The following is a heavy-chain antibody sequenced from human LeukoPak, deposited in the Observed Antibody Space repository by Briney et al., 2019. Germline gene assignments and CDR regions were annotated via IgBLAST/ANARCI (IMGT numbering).Heavy chain of an antibody. Sequence: GESLKISCKGSGYTFTSNWIAWVRRMPGKGLEWMGIIYPGDSDTRYSPSFQGQVTISADKSISTAYLKWISLKASDTAMYYCARSGNGWAFDYWGQGTLVTVSS. J-gene: IGHJ4*02. CDR2: IYPGDSDT. CDR1: GYTFTSNW. V-gene: IGHV5-51*01. D-gene: IGHD6-19*01. CDR3: ARSGNGWAFDY.